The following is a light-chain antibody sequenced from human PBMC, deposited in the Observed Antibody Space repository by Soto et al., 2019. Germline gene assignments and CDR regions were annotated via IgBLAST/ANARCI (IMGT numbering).Light chain of an antibody. CDR3: QQRYSTPFT. Sequence: DLQMTQSPSSLSASVGDRVTITCRASQSISSYLNWYQQKPGKAPKLLIYAASSLQSGVPSRFSGSGSGTDFTLTISSLQTEDFATYYCQQRYSTPFTFGPGTKVDIK. V-gene: IGKV1-39*01. J-gene: IGKJ3*01. CDR2: AAS. CDR1: QSISSY.